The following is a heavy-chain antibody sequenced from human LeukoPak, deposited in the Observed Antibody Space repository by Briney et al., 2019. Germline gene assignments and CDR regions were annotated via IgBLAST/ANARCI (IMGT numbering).Heavy chain of an antibody. J-gene: IGHJ3*02. Sequence: SETLSLTCTVSGDSISSGGYYWSWIRQHPGKGLEWIGYIYYSGSTYYNPSLKSQVTISVDTSKNQFSLKLSSVTAADTAVYYCARASGSFYMDAFDIWGQGTMVTVSS. CDR1: GDSISSGGYY. CDR3: ARASGSFYMDAFDI. D-gene: IGHD2-15*01. V-gene: IGHV4-31*01. CDR2: IYYSGST.